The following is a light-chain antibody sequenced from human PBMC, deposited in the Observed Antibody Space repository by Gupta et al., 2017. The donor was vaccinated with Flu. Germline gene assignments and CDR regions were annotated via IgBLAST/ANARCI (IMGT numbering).Light chain of an antibody. CDR3: MQATQWLT. CDR1: QSLVHSDRNTD. V-gene: IGKV2-24*01. Sequence: PVTLGQPASISCRSSQSLVHSDRNTDVSWLHKRPGQPTRLLIYKISSRFSGVPDICSGSGAGTDCTMKISRVEAEDVGVYCCMQATQWLTFGEGTKVEIK. CDR2: KIS. J-gene: IGKJ4*01.